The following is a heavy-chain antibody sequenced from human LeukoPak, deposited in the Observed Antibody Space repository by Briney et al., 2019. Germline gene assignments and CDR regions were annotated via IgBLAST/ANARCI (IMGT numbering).Heavy chain of an antibody. J-gene: IGHJ4*02. V-gene: IGHV1-69*05. CDR3: ARDPNLGYCSSTSCYPPD. CDR1: GGTFSSYA. CDR2: IIPIFGTA. D-gene: IGHD2-2*01. Sequence: SVKVSCKASGGTFSSYAISWVRQAPGQGLEWMGGIIPIFGTANYAQKFQGRVTITTDKSTSTAYMELSSLRSEDTAVYYCARDPNLGYCSSTSCYPPDWGQGTLVTVSS.